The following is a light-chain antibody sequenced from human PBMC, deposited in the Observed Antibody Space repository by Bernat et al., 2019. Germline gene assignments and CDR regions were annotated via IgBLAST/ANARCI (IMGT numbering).Light chain of an antibody. CDR2: MVS. J-gene: IGKJ2*01. Sequence: DVALTQSPFSLPVTLGQPASMSCKSSLSLLHSDGNTYLSWFHQRPGQSPRRLIYMVSNRDSGFPDRFSGSGSDTDFSLKISRVEAEDIGIYYCMQGTHWPPGTFGQGTKLEIK. V-gene: IGKV2-30*02. CDR3: MQGTHWPPGT. CDR1: LSLLHSDGNTY.